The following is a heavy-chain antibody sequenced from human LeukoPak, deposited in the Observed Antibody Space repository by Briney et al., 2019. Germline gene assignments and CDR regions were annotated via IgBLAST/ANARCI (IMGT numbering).Heavy chain of an antibody. V-gene: IGHV3-48*01. J-gene: IGHJ4*02. Sequence: PGGSLRLSCAAAGFTFSRYSMNWGRQAAGKGREWDAYISSSSSTIYYADSVKGRFTISRDNANNSLYPQMNSLRAADTAVYSCARDRGEYDFWSGYYPSLDDYWGQGTLVTVSS. CDR1: GFTFSRYS. CDR3: ARDRGEYDFWSGYYPSLDDY. D-gene: IGHD3-3*01. CDR2: ISSSSSTI.